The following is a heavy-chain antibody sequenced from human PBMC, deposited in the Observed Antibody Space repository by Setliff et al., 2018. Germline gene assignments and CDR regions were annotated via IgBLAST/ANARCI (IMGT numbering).Heavy chain of an antibody. CDR2: ISSGST. CDR1: GGSISVYY. V-gene: IGHV4-4*08. CDR3: ARRRLYSSSWFEGAFDI. J-gene: IGHJ3*02. Sequence: SETLSLTCTVSGGSISVYYWTWFRQPPGKGLEWIGYISSGSTNYNPSLKSRVTISVDTSKNQFSLKLSSVTAADTAVYYCARRRLYSSSWFEGAFDIWGQGTMVTVS. D-gene: IGHD6-13*01.